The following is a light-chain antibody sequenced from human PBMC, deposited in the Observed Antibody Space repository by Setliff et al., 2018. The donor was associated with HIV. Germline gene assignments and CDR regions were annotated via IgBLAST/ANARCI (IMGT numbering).Light chain of an antibody. CDR2: EVS. V-gene: IGLV2-14*01. Sequence: QSVLAQPASVSGSPGQSITISCTGTSSDVGAYNYVSWYQQYPGKAPKLMIYEVSNRPSGVSNRFSGSKSGNTASLTISGLQAEDEADYYCCSYTSSSTLVFGTGTKVTVL. CDR3: CSYTSSSTLV. CDR1: SSDVGAYNY. J-gene: IGLJ1*01.